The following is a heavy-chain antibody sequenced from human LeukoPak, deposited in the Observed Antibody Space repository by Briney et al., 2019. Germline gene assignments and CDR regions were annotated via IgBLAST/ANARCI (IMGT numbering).Heavy chain of an antibody. CDR1: GFTFTNYG. J-gene: IGHJ4*02. CDR2: ISASGGST. V-gene: IGHV3-23*01. D-gene: IGHD6-19*01. Sequence: GGSLRLSCTASGFTFTNYGMSWVRQAPGKGLEWVSGISASGGSTYYADSVKGRFTISRDKSKNTLYVQMNSLRAEDTAVYYCAKEGPTSAVAAFDYWGQGTLVTVSS. CDR3: AKEGPTSAVAAFDY.